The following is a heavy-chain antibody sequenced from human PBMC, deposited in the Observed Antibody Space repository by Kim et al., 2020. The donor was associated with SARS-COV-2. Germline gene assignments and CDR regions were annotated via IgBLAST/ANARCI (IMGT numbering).Heavy chain of an antibody. J-gene: IGHJ3*02. CDR3: AREPYDYGDYVPFRAFDI. D-gene: IGHD4-17*01. V-gene: IGHV1-46*01. Sequence: QGRVTMTRDTSTSTVYMELSSLRSEDTAVYYCAREPYDYGDYVPFRAFDIWGQGTMVTVSS.